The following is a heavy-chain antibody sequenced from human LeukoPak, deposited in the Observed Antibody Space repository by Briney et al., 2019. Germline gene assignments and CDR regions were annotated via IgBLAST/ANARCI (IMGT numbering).Heavy chain of an antibody. Sequence: PGGSLRLSCAASGFTFSSFDMHRVRQPTGQGLEWVSTIGTASDTYYPGSGEGRVTLSRDNAKNSLYLQMNSLTAGDTAVYYCARGPPRGKYYYMDVWGKGTTVTVYS. D-gene: IGHD1-1*01. V-gene: IGHV3-13*01. CDR3: ARGPPRGKYYYMDV. CDR2: IGTASDT. J-gene: IGHJ6*03. CDR1: GFTFSSFD.